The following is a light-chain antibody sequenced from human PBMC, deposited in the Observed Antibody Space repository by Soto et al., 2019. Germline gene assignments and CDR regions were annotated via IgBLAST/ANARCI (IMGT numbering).Light chain of an antibody. J-gene: IGKJ4*01. Sequence: EIVLTHSPGTLSLSSGERATLSCRASQSVRSNYLAWYQQKPLQAPRLLIYGESSRATRIQDRFGGSGSGTDFTLTISRLEPEDFAVYYFQQYASSPLTFGGGTKVEIK. CDR3: QQYASSPLT. CDR2: GES. V-gene: IGKV3-20*01. CDR1: QSVRSNY.